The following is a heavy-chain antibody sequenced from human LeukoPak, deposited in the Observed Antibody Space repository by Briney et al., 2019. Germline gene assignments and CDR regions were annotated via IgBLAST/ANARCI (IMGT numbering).Heavy chain of an antibody. CDR1: GYTFTSYG. V-gene: IGHV1-69*05. J-gene: IGHJ2*01. CDR3: ARVGARELHWYFDL. Sequence: SVKVSCKASGYTFTSYGISWVRQAPGQGLEWMGGIIPIFGTANYAQKFQGRVTITTDESTSTAYMELSSLRSEDTAVYYCARVGARELHWYFDLWGRGTLVTVSS. D-gene: IGHD1-7*01. CDR2: IIPIFGTA.